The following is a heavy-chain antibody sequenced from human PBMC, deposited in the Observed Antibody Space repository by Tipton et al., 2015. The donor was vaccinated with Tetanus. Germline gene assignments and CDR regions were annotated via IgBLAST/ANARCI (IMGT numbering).Heavy chain of an antibody. CDR3: ARALAYCGGDCYSIDY. J-gene: IGHJ4*02. V-gene: IGHV3-21*01. D-gene: IGHD2-21*02. CDR1: GFTFSSYS. CDR2: ISSSSSYI. Sequence: SLRLSCAASGFTFSSYSMNWVRQAPGKGLEWVSSISSSSSYIYYADSVKGRFTISRDNAKNSLYLQMNSLRAEDTAVYYCARALAYCGGDCYSIDYWGQGTLVTVSS.